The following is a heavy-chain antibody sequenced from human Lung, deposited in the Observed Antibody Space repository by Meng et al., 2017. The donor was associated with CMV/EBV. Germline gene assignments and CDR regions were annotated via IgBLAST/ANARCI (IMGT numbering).Heavy chain of an antibody. CDR3: AKVRSGWYDDY. J-gene: IGHJ4*02. D-gene: IGHD6-19*01. CDR1: GFTFSSYA. V-gene: IGHV3-23*03. Sequence: GGSLRLSCAASGFTFSSYAMSWVRQAPGKGLEWVSFIYSGDSSTSYADSVKGRFTISRDNSKNTLYLQMNSLRAEDTAVYYCAKVRSGWYDDYWGQGTLVXVSS. CDR2: IYSGDSST.